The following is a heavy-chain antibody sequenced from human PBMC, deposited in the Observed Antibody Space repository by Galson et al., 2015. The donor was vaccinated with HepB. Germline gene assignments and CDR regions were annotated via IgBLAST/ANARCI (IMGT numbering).Heavy chain of an antibody. J-gene: IGHJ4*02. V-gene: IGHV1-46*04. CDR2: INPSGGST. Sequence: SVKVSCKASGGTFSSYTISWVRQAPGQGLEWMGIINPSGGSTSYAQKLQGRVTMTRDTSTSTVYMELSSLRSEDTAVYYCARHDYGDRGFDYWGQGTLVTVSS. CDR1: GGTFSSYT. D-gene: IGHD4-17*01. CDR3: ARHDYGDRGFDY.